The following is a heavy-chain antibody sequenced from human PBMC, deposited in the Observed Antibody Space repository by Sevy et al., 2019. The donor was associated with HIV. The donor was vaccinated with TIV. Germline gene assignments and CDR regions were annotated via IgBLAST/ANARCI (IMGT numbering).Heavy chain of an antibody. CDR1: GDSVSSNSAT. V-gene: IGHV6-1*01. Sequence: SQTLSLTCAISGDSVSSNSATWNWIRQSPSRGLEWLGRTYYRSKWYNHYAVSVRSRITINPDTSKNHFSLQLNSVTPEDTAVYYCAGGSPNWFDPWGQGTLVTVSS. J-gene: IGHJ5*02. CDR2: TYYRSKWYN. CDR3: AGGSPNWFDP.